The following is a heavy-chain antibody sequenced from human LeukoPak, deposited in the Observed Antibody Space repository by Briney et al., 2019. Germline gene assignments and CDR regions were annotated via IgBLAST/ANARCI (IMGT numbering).Heavy chain of an antibody. CDR3: ARGPPAYSSSRAFDY. D-gene: IGHD6-13*01. CDR1: GGSFSGYY. Sequence: PSETLSLTCAVYGGSFSGYYWSWIRQPPGKGLELMGEMNHSGSTNYNPSLNSRGTISVYTSKNQFSLKLRSLTAADTAVYYCARGPPAYSSSRAFDYCGQGPLVTVSS. CDR2: MNHSGST. V-gene: IGHV4-34*01. J-gene: IGHJ4*02.